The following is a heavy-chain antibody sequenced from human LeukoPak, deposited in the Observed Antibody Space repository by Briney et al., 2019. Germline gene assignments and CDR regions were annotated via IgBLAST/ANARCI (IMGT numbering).Heavy chain of an antibody. D-gene: IGHD3-10*01. J-gene: IGHJ4*02. CDR3: ARLPDWHYYGSGRRDVSFDY. Sequence: ASVKVSCKASGGTFSSYAISWVRQAPGQGLEWMGWINPNSGGTNYAQKFQGRVTMTRDTSISTAYMELSRLRSDDTAVYYCARLPDWHYYGSGRRDVSFDYWGQGTLVTVSS. V-gene: IGHV1-2*02. CDR1: GGTFSSYA. CDR2: INPNSGGT.